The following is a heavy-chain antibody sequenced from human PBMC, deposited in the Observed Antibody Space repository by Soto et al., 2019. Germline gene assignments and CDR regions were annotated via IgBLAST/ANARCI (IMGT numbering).Heavy chain of an antibody. D-gene: IGHD2-2*01. CDR3: ARASKGYCSSTSCYGDRGIAARHQWFDP. J-gene: IGHJ5*02. Sequence: PSETLSLTCTVSGGSISSGGYYWSWIRQHPGKGLEWIGYIYYSGSTYYNPSLKSRVTISVDTSKNQFSLKLSSVTAADTAVYYCARASKGYCSSTSCYGDRGIAARHQWFDPWGQGTLVTVSS. CDR1: GGSISSGGYY. CDR2: IYYSGST. V-gene: IGHV4-31*03.